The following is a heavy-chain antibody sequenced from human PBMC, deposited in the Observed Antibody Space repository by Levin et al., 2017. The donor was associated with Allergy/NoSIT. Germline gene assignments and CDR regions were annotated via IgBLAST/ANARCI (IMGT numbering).Heavy chain of an antibody. CDR1: GYVFAGYW. J-gene: IGHJ4*02. V-gene: IGHV5-51*01. Sequence: GESLKISCKGSGYVFAGYWIGWVRQVPGKGLEWMGIMYPGDSGTTYSPSFQGQVTISADKSISTAYLQWSSLKDSDTAIYYCARYRPVYGGNPDYWGQGTRVTVSS. D-gene: IGHD4-23*01. CDR2: MYPGDSGT. CDR3: ARYRPVYGGNPDY.